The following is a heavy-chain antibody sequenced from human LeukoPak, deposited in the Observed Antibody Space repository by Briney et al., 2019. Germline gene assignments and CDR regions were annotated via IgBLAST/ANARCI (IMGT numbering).Heavy chain of an antibody. D-gene: IGHD3-22*01. CDR1: GGSFSGYY. V-gene: IGHV4-34*01. CDR2: INHSGST. CDR3: ARAPVGYYDSSGYYYARDAFDI. J-gene: IGHJ3*02. Sequence: SETLSLTCAVYGGSFSGYYWSWIRQPPGKGLEWIGEINHSGSTNYNPSLMSRVTISVDTSKNQFSLKLSSVTAADTAVYYCARAPVGYYDSSGYYYARDAFDIWGQGTMVTVSS.